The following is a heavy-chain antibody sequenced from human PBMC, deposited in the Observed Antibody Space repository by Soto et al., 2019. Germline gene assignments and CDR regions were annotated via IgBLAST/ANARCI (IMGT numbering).Heavy chain of an antibody. CDR1: EFTFSGNW. Sequence: EDQLLKSGGGLVQLGGPLRLPLEAFEFTFSGNWLTWARKAPGRGLEWWAKIKQDVSEKNYLDSVKGRFTVSRDNARNSLYLQMNGLRAEDTAVYYCARDLSPVIACGRAKCYYDVFDLWGQGTVVTVSS. J-gene: IGHJ3*01. CDR3: ARDLSPVIACGRAKCYYDVFDL. CDR2: IKQDVSEK. D-gene: IGHD2-21*01. V-gene: IGHV3-7*01.